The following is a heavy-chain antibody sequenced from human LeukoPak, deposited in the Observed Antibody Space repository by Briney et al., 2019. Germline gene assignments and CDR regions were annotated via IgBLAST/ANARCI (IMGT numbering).Heavy chain of an antibody. Sequence: QPGGSLRLSCAASGLSFSNYAMYWVRQAPGKGLEWVSAIGGTGGNIFYTDSVKGRFTISRDNAKNSLYLQMNSLRAEDTAVYYCAELGITMIGGVWGKGTTVTISS. V-gene: IGHV3-23*01. CDR3: AELGITMIGGV. CDR2: IGGTGGNI. CDR1: GLSFSNYA. J-gene: IGHJ6*04. D-gene: IGHD3-10*02.